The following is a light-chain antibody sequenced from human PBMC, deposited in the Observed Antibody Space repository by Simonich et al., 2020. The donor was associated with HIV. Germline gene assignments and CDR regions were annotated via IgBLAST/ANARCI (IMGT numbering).Light chain of an antibody. CDR3: QVWDSSSDHPHVV. J-gene: IGLJ2*01. Sequence: SYVLTQPPSVSVAPGKTARITCGGNNIGSKSVHWYQQKPGQAPVLVVYGDSDRPSGLTERFSGSNSGNTATLTISRVEAGDEDDYYCQVWDSSSDHPHVVFGGGTKLTVL. CDR1: NIGSKS. CDR2: GDS. V-gene: IGLV3-21*03.